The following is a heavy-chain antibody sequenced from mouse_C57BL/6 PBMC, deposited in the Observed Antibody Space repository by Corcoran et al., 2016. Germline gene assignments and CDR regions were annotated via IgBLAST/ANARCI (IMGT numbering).Heavy chain of an antibody. CDR2: IYPESGNT. V-gene: IGHV1-66*01. Sequence: QVQLQQSGPELVKPGASVKISCKASGYSFTSYYIHWVKQRPGQGLEWIGWIYPESGNTKYNEKFKGKATLTADTSSSTAYMELSSLTSEDSAVYYCGANFFFDYWGQGTSLTVSS. D-gene: IGHD4-1*01. J-gene: IGHJ2*02. CDR3: GANFFFDY. CDR1: GYSFTSYY.